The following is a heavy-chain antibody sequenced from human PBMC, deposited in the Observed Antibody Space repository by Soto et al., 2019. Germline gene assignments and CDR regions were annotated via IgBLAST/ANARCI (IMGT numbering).Heavy chain of an antibody. CDR2: IYWDDDK. J-gene: IGHJ4*02. CDR3: AHRRNLYYDSGSEIDY. CDR1: GFSLSTSGVG. V-gene: IGHV2-5*02. D-gene: IGHD3-10*01. Sequence: QITLKESGPTLVKPTQTLTLTCTFSGFSLSTSGVGVGWIRQPPGKALEWLALIYWDDDKRYSPSLKSRLTITKDTSKNQVVLTMTNMDPVDTATYYCAHRRNLYYDSGSEIDYWGQGTLVTVSS.